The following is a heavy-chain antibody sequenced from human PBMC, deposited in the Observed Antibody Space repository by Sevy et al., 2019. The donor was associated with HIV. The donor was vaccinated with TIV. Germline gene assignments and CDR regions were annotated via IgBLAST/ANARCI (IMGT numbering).Heavy chain of an antibody. D-gene: IGHD3-3*01. CDR2: IYSGGTT. Sequence: GGSLRLSCAASGFTVSSNYMSWVRQAPGKGLEWVSVIYSGGTTYYADSVKGRFTISRDNSKNTLYLQMNNLRAEEMAVYYCAREREFTIFGVLIEYGMDVWGQGTTVTVSS. V-gene: IGHV3-53*01. J-gene: IGHJ6*02. CDR3: AREREFTIFGVLIEYGMDV. CDR1: GFTVSSNY.